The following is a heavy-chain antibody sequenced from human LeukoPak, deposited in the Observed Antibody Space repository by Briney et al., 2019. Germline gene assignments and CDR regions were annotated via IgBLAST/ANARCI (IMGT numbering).Heavy chain of an antibody. CDR3: TTASSSWPNDY. D-gene: IGHD6-13*01. V-gene: IGHV3-15*01. CDR1: GFSFSGDW. J-gene: IGHJ4*02. CDR2: IKHKRDGETT. Sequence: GGSLRLSCTASGFSFSGDWMSWVRQAPGKGLEWVGRIKHKRDGETTDYAAPVKGRFTISRDDSKNTLYLQMNSLKTEDTAVYYCTTASSSWPNDYWGQGTLVTVSS.